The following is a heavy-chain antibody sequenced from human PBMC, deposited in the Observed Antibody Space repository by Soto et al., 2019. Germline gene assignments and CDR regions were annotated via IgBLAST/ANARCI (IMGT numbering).Heavy chain of an antibody. V-gene: IGHV2-5*02. CDR3: AHSPADCSSTSCYRY. J-gene: IGHJ4*02. CDR1: GFSLSTSGVG. D-gene: IGHD2-2*01. CDR2: IYWDDDK. Sequence: QITLKESGPTLVKPTQTLTLTCTFSGFSLSTSGVGVGWIRQPPGKALEWLALIYWDDDKRYSPSLKSRLTITKDTSKSQVVLTVTNMDPVDTATYYCAHSPADCSSTSCYRYWGQGTLVTVSS.